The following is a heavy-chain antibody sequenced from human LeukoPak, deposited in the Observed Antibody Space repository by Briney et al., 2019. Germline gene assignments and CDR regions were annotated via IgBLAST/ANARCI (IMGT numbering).Heavy chain of an antibody. D-gene: IGHD4-23*01. V-gene: IGHV1-46*01. J-gene: IGHJ4*02. CDR1: GYTFTSYY. CDR2: INPSGGST. CDR3: ARDRDYGGNSGPDFDY. Sequence: ASVKVSCKASGYTFTSYYMHWVRQAPGQGLEWMGIINPSGGSTSYAQKFQGRVTMTRDTSTSTVYMELSSLRSEDTAVYYCARDRDYGGNSGPDFDYWGQGTLVTVSS.